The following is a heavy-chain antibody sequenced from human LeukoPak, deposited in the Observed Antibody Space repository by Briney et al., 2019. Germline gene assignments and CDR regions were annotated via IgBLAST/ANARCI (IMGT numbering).Heavy chain of an antibody. V-gene: IGHV3-23*01. CDR3: AKYFASGSYYKLPH. D-gene: IGHD3-10*01. J-gene: IGHJ1*01. Sequence: GSLRLSCAASGFTFSSYAMSWVRQAPGKGLAWVSTISGSGAYTYYADSVKGRFTISRDNSKNTLYLQMNSLRAEDTAVYYCAKYFASGSYYKLPHWGQGTLVTVSS. CDR2: ISGSGAYT. CDR1: GFTFSSYA.